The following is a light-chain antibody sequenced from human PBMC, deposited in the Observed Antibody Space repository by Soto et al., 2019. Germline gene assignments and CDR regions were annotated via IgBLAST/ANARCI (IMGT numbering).Light chain of an antibody. J-gene: IGKJ1*01. CDR1: QSVSSN. Sequence: EIVMTQSPATLSVSPGERATLSCRASQSVSSNLAWYQQKPGQAPRLLIYGASTRATGIPARFSGSGSGTEFTLPISSLQSEDFAVDYCQQYNNWPLWTFGQGTKVEIK. CDR3: QQYNNWPLWT. CDR2: GAS. V-gene: IGKV3-15*01.